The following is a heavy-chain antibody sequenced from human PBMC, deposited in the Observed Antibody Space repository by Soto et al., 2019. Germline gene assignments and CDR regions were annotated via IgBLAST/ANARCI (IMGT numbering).Heavy chain of an antibody. CDR1: GFTFSSYW. CDR2: IKQDGSEK. D-gene: IGHD6-13*01. J-gene: IGHJ3*02. V-gene: IGHV3-7*01. CDR3: ARDRDGSSWYFAFDI. Sequence: GGSLRLSCAASGFTFSSYWMSWVRRAPGKGLEWVANIKQDGSEKYYVDSVKGRFTISRDNAKNSLYLQMNSLRAEDTAVYYCARDRDGSSWYFAFDIWGQGTMVTVSS.